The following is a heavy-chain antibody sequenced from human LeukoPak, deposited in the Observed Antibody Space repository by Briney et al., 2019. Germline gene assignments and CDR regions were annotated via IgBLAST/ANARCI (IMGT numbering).Heavy chain of an antibody. CDR2: IYHRGGP. D-gene: IGHD2-15*01. CDR3: ARVVMCGNGGSCYQSYYYHYGMDF. J-gene: IGHJ6*04. CDR1: LYSLSSGYY. V-gene: IGHV4-38-2*01. Sequence: SETLSLTRADSLYSLSSGYYWGWIRQPPGKGLDWIGSIYHRGGPYYNPSPKSRVTISVDTSKNQFSLTLSSVTAADTAVYYCARVVMCGNGGSCYQSYYYHYGMDFWGKGTTATVSS.